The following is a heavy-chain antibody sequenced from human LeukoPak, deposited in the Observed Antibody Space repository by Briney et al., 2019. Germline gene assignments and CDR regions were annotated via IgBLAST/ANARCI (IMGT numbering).Heavy chain of an antibody. Sequence: GGSLRLSCVASGFTFTSDAMNWVRQAPGKGLEWVSSTVSRGTTQYADSVKGRFTVSRDTSKNTLYLQMNSLRAEDTAVYYCVRGRTSGSSWPFDYWGQGTLVTVSS. V-gene: IGHV3-23*01. CDR3: VRGRTSGSSWPFDY. CDR2: TVSRGTT. J-gene: IGHJ4*02. D-gene: IGHD6-13*01. CDR1: GFTFTSDA.